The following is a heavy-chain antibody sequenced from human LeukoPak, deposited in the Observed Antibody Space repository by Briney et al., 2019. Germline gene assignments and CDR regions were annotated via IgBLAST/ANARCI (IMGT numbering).Heavy chain of an antibody. Sequence: SETLSLTCTVSGGSISSGGYYWSWIRQHPGKGLEWIGYIYYSGSTYYNPSLKSRVTISVDTSKSQFSLKLSSVTAADTAVYYCARVNGYSGYEPYYFDYWGQGTLVTVSS. CDR3: ARVNGYSGYEPYYFDY. J-gene: IGHJ4*02. CDR1: GGSISSGGYY. CDR2: IYYSGST. V-gene: IGHV4-31*03. D-gene: IGHD5-12*01.